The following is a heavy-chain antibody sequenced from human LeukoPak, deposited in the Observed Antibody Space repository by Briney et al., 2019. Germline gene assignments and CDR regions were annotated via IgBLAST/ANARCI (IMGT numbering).Heavy chain of an antibody. Sequence: SETLSLTCAVYGGSFRGYYWSWIRQPPGKGLEWSGEINHSESTNYNPSLKSRVTISLDTSMKKFSLKLNSVNAADTAVYYCAVITMVRGLIMGLGAFDIWGQGTVVTASS. CDR3: AVITMVRGLIMGLGAFDI. J-gene: IGHJ3*02. CDR1: GGSFRGYY. V-gene: IGHV4-34*01. D-gene: IGHD3-10*01. CDR2: INHSEST.